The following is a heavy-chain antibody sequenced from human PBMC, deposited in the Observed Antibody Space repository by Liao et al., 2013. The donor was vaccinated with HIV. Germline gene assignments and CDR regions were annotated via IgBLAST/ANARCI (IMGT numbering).Heavy chain of an antibody. CDR3: ARASNTGGAGAYFDL. V-gene: IGHV4-34*01. CDR1: GGSFSGYY. CDR2: INHSGST. J-gene: IGHJ2*01. Sequence: QVQLQESGPGLVKPSETLSLTCAVYGGSFSGYYWSWIRQPPGKGLEWIGEINHSGSTNYNPSLKSRVTISVDTSKNQFSLKLSSVTAADTAVYYCARASNTGGAGAYFDLWGRGTLVTVSS. D-gene: IGHD2-21*01.